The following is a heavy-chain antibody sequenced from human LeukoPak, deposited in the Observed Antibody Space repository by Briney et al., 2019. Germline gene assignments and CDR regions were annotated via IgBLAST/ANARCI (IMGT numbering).Heavy chain of an antibody. CDR3: ARESDTAVAGTGGFGY. CDR1: GYTFTGYY. J-gene: IGHJ4*02. Sequence: GASVKVSCKASGYTFTGYYMHWVRQAPGQGLEWMGGIIPIFGTANYAQKFQGRVTITTDESTSTAYMELSSLRSEDTAVYYCARESDTAVAGTGGFGYWGQGTLVTVSS. V-gene: IGHV1-69*05. CDR2: IIPIFGTA. D-gene: IGHD6-19*01.